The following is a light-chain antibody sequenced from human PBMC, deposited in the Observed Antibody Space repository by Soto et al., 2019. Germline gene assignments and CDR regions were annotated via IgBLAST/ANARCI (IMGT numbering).Light chain of an antibody. CDR2: SND. CDR1: SSDIGSNT. Sequence: QSVLTQPPSTSGTPGQRVTISCSGCSSDIGSNTVNWYQQLPGTAPKLLIYSNDERPSGVPDRFSGSKSGTSASLAISGLQSDDDADYYCATWDDSLNGPVFGGGTKLTVL. J-gene: IGLJ3*02. V-gene: IGLV1-44*01. CDR3: ATWDDSLNGPV.